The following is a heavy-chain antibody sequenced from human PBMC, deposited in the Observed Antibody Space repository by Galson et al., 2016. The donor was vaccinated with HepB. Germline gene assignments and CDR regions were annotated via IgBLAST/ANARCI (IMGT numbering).Heavy chain of an antibody. CDR3: ARHGGDWSWDF. Sequence: SVKVSCKASHYVLTSMGFSWVRQAPGQGLEWLGWVSSNTVRNIARKFVGRVSMPTDTATNTGYLDLRGLTLDDTAIYFCARHGGDWSWDFWGQGTLVTVSS. CDR1: HYVLTSMG. D-gene: IGHD1-26*01. CDR2: VSSNTVR. J-gene: IGHJ4*02. V-gene: IGHV1-18*01.